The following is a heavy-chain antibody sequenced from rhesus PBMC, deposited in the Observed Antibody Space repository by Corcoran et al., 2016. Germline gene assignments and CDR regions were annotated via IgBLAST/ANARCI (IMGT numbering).Heavy chain of an antibody. V-gene: IGHV4S12*01. CDR2: IYSNSERT. CDR1: GATISTAYYF. D-gene: IGHD5-24*01. Sequence: QVQLQESGPVIMQPSETLPPICAASGATISTAYYFWIWIRHPPGKGLGWIGGIYSNSERTHYTPSLKSRVTISKATPNNQSSIKLSSVTATDAAVYYCAGLGTHRFDVWGPGVLVSVSS. CDR3: AGLGTHRFDV. J-gene: IGHJ5-1*01.